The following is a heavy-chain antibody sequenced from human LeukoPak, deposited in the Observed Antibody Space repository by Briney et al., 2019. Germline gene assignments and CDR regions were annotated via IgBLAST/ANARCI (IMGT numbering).Heavy chain of an antibody. J-gene: IGHJ3*01. Sequence: GGSLRLSCAASGFTFSSYWMHWVRQAPGKGLVWVSRVNSDGSTTSYADSVKGRFTISRDNAKNTLYLQMNSLRAEDTAVYYCVTVSDPTTVGSSTYSSTWYLRDWGQGTMVTVSS. CDR3: VTVSDPTTVGSSTYSSTWYLRD. CDR1: GFTFSSYW. V-gene: IGHV3-74*01. CDR2: VNSDGSTT. D-gene: IGHD6-13*01.